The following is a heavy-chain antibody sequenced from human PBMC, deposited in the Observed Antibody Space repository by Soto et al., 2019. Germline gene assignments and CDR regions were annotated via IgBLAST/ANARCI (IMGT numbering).Heavy chain of an antibody. V-gene: IGHV4-31*03. J-gene: IGHJ4*02. CDR1: GGSISSGGYY. Sequence: SSETLSLTCTVSGGSISSGGYYWSWIRQHPGKGLEWIGYIYYGGSTYYNPSLKSRVTISVDTSKNQFSLKLSSVTAADTAVYYCARYCSGGSCYSSHFDYWGQGTLVTVSS. D-gene: IGHD2-15*01. CDR2: IYYGGST. CDR3: ARYCSGGSCYSSHFDY.